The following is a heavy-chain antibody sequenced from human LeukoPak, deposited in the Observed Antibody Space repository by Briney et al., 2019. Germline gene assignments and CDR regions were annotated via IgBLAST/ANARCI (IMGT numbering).Heavy chain of an antibody. CDR2: IHHSGDT. D-gene: IGHD5-18*01. CDR3: ARKDTAMSFDY. CDR1: GVSVISSY. J-gene: IGHJ4*02. Sequence: SETLSLTCTVSGVSVISSYWSWVRQPPGKGLEYIGFIHHSGDTKYNPSLKSRVTMSVDTSKSQFSLRLSSVTAADTAVYYCARKDTAMSFDYWGQGTLVTVSS. V-gene: IGHV4-59*02.